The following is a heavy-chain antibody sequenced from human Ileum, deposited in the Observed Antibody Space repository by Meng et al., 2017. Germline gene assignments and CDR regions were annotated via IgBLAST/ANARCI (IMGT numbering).Heavy chain of an antibody. V-gene: IGHV3-30*04. CDR1: GFTFSSYA. CDR3: ASPLSEGDL. CDR2: ISYDGSNK. Sequence: QVQLVESGADVVQPGRSLILSGAASGFTFSSYAMHWVRQAPGKGLEWVAVISYDGSNKHYADSVKGRFTISRDNSKNTLYLQMNSLRAEDTAVYYCASPLSEGDLWGRGTLVTVSS. D-gene: IGHD2/OR15-2a*01. J-gene: IGHJ2*01.